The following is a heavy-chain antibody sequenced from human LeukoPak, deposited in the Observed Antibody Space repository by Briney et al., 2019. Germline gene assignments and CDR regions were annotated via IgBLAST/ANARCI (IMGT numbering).Heavy chain of an antibody. CDR3: AKGPLHYYDSSGDFDY. J-gene: IGHJ4*02. CDR2: ISSSSSYI. D-gene: IGHD3-22*01. V-gene: IGHV3-21*01. CDR1: GFTFSSYS. Sequence: GGSLRLSCAASGFTFSSYSMNWVRQAPGKGLEWVSSISSSSSYIYYADSVKGRFTISRDNAKNSLYLQMNSLRAEDTAVYYCAKGPLHYYDSSGDFDYWGQGTLVTVSS.